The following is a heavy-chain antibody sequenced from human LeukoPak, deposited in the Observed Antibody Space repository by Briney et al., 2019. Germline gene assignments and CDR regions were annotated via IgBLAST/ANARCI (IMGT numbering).Heavy chain of an antibody. CDR3: AGGPGDFWSGYYEKY. V-gene: IGHV3-53*01. D-gene: IGHD3-3*01. CDR2: IYSGGST. J-gene: IGHJ4*02. CDR1: GFTVSSNY. Sequence: PGGSLRLSCAASGFTVSSNYMSWVRQAPGKGLVWVSVIYSGGSTYSADSVKGRFTISRDNSKNTMYIQMNSLRAEDTAVYYCAGGPGDFWSGYYEKYWGQGTLVTVSS.